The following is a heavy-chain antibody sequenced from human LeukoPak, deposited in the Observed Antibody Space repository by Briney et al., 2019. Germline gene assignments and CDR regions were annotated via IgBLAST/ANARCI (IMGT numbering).Heavy chain of an antibody. Sequence: GGSLRLSCAASGFTLSSYAMSWVRQAPGKGLEWVSAISGSGGSTYYADSVKGRFTISRDNSKNTLYLQMNSLRAEDTAVYYCAKDYYDSSGLGYFDYWGQGTLVTVSS. V-gene: IGHV3-23*01. D-gene: IGHD3-22*01. CDR3: AKDYYDSSGLGYFDY. CDR2: ISGSGGST. CDR1: GFTLSSYA. J-gene: IGHJ4*03.